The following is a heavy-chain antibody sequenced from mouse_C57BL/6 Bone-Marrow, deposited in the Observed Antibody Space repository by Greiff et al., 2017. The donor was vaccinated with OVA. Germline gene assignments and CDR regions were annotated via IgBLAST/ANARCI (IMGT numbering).Heavy chain of an antibody. J-gene: IGHJ4*01. Sequence: VMLVESGPGLVAPSQSLSITCTVSGFSLTSYGVDWVRQSPGKGLEWLGVIWGVGSTNYNSALKSRLSISKDNSKSQVFLKMNSLQTDDTAMYYCARQSYYYGSSYPYYYAMDYWGQGTSVTVSS. V-gene: IGHV2-6*01. CDR2: IWGVGST. CDR3: ARQSYYYGSSYPYYYAMDY. CDR1: GFSLTSYG. D-gene: IGHD1-1*01.